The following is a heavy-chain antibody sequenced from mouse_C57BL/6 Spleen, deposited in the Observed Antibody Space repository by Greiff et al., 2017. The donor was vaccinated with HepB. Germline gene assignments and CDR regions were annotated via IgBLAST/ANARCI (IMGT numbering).Heavy chain of an antibody. Sequence: QVQLKQSGAELVRPGTSVKVSCKASGYAFTNYLIEWVKQRPGQGLEWIGVINPGSGGTNYNEKFKGKATLTADKSSSTAYMQLSSLTSEDSAVYFCARGSIYYYGSGDYWGQGTTLTVSS. CDR2: INPGSGGT. V-gene: IGHV1-54*01. J-gene: IGHJ2*01. CDR1: GYAFTNYL. D-gene: IGHD1-1*01. CDR3: ARGSIYYYGSGDY.